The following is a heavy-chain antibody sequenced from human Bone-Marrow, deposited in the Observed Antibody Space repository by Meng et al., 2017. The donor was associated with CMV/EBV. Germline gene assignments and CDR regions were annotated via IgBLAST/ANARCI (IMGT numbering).Heavy chain of an antibody. CDR1: GYTFTGYY. J-gene: IGHJ4*02. Sequence: ASVKVSCKASGYTFTGYYMHWVRQAPGQGLEWMGWINPNSGGTNYAQKFQGRVTMTRDTSISTAHMELSRLRSDDTAVYYCASFVSSPYNRLDYWGQGPLVTVSS. CDR3: ASFVSSPYNRLDY. V-gene: IGHV1-2*02. D-gene: IGHD6-6*01. CDR2: INPNSGGT.